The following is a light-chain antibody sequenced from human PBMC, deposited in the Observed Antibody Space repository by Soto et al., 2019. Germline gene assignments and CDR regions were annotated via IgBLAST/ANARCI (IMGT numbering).Light chain of an antibody. CDR2: DAS. V-gene: IGKV3-11*01. Sequence: EIVSTQSPATLSLSPGDSATLSCRASQSISNFLAWYQQKPGQAPRLLIYDASHRVTGVPGRYSGSGSGTDFTLTISSLEPDDFAVYHCQQRTTGTFGGGTKV. CDR1: QSISNF. CDR3: QQRTTGT. J-gene: IGKJ4*01.